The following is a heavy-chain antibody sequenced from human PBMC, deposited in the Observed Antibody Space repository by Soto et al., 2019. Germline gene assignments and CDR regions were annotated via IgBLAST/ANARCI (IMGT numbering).Heavy chain of an antibody. J-gene: IGHJ4*02. Sequence: GGSLRLSCAASGFTVSSNYMSWVRQAPGKGLEWVSVIYSGGSTYYADSVKGRFTISRDNSKNTLYLQMNSRRAEDTAVYYCARSYSSSWYYFDYWGQGTLVTVSS. CDR2: IYSGGST. CDR3: ARSYSSSWYYFDY. CDR1: GFTVSSNY. D-gene: IGHD6-13*01. V-gene: IGHV3-53*01.